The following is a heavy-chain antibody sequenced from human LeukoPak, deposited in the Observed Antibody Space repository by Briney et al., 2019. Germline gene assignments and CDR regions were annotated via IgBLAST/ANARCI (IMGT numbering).Heavy chain of an antibody. D-gene: IGHD1-26*01. CDR2: ISYDGSNK. CDR3: AKDLGANLDY. J-gene: IGHJ4*02. Sequence: GGSLRLSCAASGFTFSSYAMHWVRQAPGKGLEWVAVISYDGSNKYYADSVKGRFTISRDNSKNTVYLQMNSLRPEDTAVHYCAKDLGANLDYWGQGILVTVSP. V-gene: IGHV3-30*04. CDR1: GFTFSSYA.